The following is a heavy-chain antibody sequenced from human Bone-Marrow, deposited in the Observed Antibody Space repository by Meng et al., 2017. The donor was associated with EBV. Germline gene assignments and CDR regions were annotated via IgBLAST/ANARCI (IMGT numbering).Heavy chain of an antibody. CDR1: GFTFSRYW. J-gene: IGHJ4*02. V-gene: IGHV3-74*01. Sequence: VALAESGGALVQPGGSLRLSCAGSGFTFSRYWMHWVRQAPGKGLVWISRINENGGITTYADSVRGRFTISRDNTKNTLYLQINNVRVEDTAVYFCSRDLAGPYDDWGQGTLVTVSS. CDR3: SRDLAGPYDD. CDR2: INENGGIT.